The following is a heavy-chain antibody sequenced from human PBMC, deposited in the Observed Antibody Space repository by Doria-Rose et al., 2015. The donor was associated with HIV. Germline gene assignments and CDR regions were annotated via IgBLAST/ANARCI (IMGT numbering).Heavy chain of an antibody. CDR3: ARIKSSRWYHKYYFDF. Sequence: QESGPVLVKPTETLTLTCTVSGVSLSSPGMGVGWIRQPPGRALEWLANIFSDDERSYKTSLKSRLTISRGTSKSQVVLTMTDMDPVDTATCYCARIKSSRWYHKYYFDFWGQGTLVIVSA. J-gene: IGHJ4*02. D-gene: IGHD6-13*01. CDR2: IFSDDER. CDR1: GVSLSSPGMG. V-gene: IGHV2-26*01.